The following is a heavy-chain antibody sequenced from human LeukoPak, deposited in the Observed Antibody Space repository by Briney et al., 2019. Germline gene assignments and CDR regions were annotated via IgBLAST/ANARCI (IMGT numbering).Heavy chain of an antibody. Sequence: LVQPGGSLRLSCAASGFTFSSYWMTWVRQAPGKGLEWVANLKQDGTAKYYVDSVKGRFTISRDNAKNSLYLQMNSLRAEDTAVYYCAGGWFDCWGQGTLVTVSS. CDR2: LKQDGTAK. CDR3: AGGWFDC. V-gene: IGHV3-7*05. J-gene: IGHJ4*02. D-gene: IGHD3-16*01. CDR1: GFTFSSYW.